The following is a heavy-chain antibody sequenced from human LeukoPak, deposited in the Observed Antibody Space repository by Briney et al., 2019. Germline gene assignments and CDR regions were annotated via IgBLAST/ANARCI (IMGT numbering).Heavy chain of an antibody. V-gene: IGHV3-30*03. J-gene: IGHJ4*02. CDR3: VRARYSADSYYFDY. D-gene: IGHD5-18*01. CDR1: GFTFSSYG. Sequence: GGSLRLSCAASGFTFSSYGMHWVRQAPGKGLEWVAVISYDGSNKYYADSVKGRFTISRDNSKNTLYLQMNSLRAEDTAVYYCVRARYSADSYYFDYWGQGTLVTVSS. CDR2: ISYDGSNK.